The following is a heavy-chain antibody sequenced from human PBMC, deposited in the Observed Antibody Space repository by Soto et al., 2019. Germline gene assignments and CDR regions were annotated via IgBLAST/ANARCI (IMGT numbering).Heavy chain of an antibody. CDR2: IYHTGST. V-gene: IGHV4-31*03. J-gene: IGHJ4*02. Sequence: PSETLSLTCSVSVGSISTVGHYWTWFRQPPGKGLEWIGSIYHTGSTYYSKSLRSRLTMSVDTSKSQFSLRLSSVTAADTAVYYCARATGTLRSRNCDYWGQGSLVT. CDR1: VGSISTVGHY. CDR3: ARATGTLRSRNCDY. D-gene: IGHD1-1*01.